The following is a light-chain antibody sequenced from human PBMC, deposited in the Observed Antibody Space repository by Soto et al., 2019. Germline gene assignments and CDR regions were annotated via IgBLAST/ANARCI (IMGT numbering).Light chain of an antibody. J-gene: IGKJ4*01. CDR2: AAS. V-gene: IGKV1-6*01. CDR3: LQDYNYPPRLT. CDR1: QGIRND. Sequence: AIQMTQSPSSLSASVGDRVTITCRASQGIRNDLGWYQQKPGKAPKLLIYAASSLQSGVPSRFSGSGSGTDFTLTISSLQPEDFATYYCLQDYNYPPRLTFGGGTKVEIK.